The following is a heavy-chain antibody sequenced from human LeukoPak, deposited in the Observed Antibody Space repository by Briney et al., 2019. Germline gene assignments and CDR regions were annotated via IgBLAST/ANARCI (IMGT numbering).Heavy chain of an antibody. D-gene: IGHD4-23*01. CDR1: GYTFSNSG. Sequence: ASVKVSCKASGYTFSNSGISWVRQAPGQGLEWMGWISTYSGTTNYAHNLQGRLTMTTDTSTSTAYMALRSLRSDDTAVYYCARQGYGGHSRGAADYWGQGTLVTVSS. J-gene: IGHJ4*02. CDR3: ARQGYGGHSRGAADY. V-gene: IGHV1-18*01. CDR2: ISTYSGTT.